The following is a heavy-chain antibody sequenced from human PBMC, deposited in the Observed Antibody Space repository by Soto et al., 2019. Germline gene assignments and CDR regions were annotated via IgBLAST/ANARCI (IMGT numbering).Heavy chain of an antibody. CDR3: ATMGTPATGLYFFAY. V-gene: IGHV4-30-4*01. CDR1: GGSISSGNYY. Sequence: QVQLQESGPGLVKPSQTLSLTCTVSGGSISSGNYYWSWIRQPPGKGLEWIGFISYSGSTYYSTSLKSRVTISVDTSKSQFSLNLSFATAADTAVYYCATMGTPATGLYFFAYWGQGSLVTVSS. CDR2: ISYSGST. J-gene: IGHJ4*02. D-gene: IGHD2-15*01.